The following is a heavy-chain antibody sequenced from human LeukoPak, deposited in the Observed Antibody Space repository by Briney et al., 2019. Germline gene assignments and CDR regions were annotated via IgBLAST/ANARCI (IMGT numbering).Heavy chain of an antibody. V-gene: IGHV3-48*03. CDR2: ISSSGSTI. D-gene: IGHD3-22*01. J-gene: IGHJ4*02. CDR1: SLTFSFYE. Sequence: GGSLRLSCAASSLTFSFYEMIWVRQAPGKGLEWVSYISSSGSTIYYADSVKGRFTISRKNAKNSLYLENNSLRTEDTAVYYCAGRSNLYYDSDYWGQGTLVTVSS. CDR3: AGRSNLYYDSDY.